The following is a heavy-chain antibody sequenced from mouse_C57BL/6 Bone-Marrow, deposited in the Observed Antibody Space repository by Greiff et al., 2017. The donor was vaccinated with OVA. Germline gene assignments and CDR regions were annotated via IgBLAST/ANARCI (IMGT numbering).Heavy chain of an antibody. V-gene: IGHV3-6*01. D-gene: IGHD2-2*01. CDR2: ISYDGSN. CDR3: ARGGVTKAMDY. Sequence: EVKLVESGPGLVKPSQSLSLTCSVTGYSITSGYYWNWIRQFPGNKLEWMGYISYDGSNNYNPSLKNRISITRDTSKNQFFLKLNSVTTEDTATYYCARGGVTKAMDYWGQGTSVTVSS. J-gene: IGHJ4*01. CDR1: GYSITSGYY.